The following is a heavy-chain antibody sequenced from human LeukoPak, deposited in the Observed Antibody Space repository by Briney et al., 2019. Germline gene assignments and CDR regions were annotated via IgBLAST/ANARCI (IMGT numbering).Heavy chain of an antibody. CDR2: IYYSGTT. CDR3: ATQVGAARTYFDY. D-gene: IGHD6-6*01. CDR1: GGSIRSSSYY. J-gene: IGHJ4*02. V-gene: IGHV4-39*01. Sequence: SETLSLTCAVSGGSIRSSSYYWGWIRQPPGKGLEWIGSIYYSGTTYYNPSLKSRATISVDTSKNQFSLNLNSVTAADTAVYYCATQVGAARTYFDYWGQGTLVTVSS.